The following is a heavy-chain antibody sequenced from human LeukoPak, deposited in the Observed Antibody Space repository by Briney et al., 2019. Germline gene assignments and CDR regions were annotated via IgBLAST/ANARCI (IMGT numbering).Heavy chain of an antibody. Sequence: ASVKVSCKASGYTFTSYYMHWVRQAPGQGLEWMGIINPSGGSTSYAQKFQGRVTMTRDMSTSTVYMELSSLRSEDTAVYYCARGPLTDSSGLWATNFDYWGQGTLVTVSS. CDR3: ARGPLTDSSGLWATNFDY. CDR2: INPSGGST. V-gene: IGHV1-46*01. D-gene: IGHD6-19*01. CDR1: GYTFTSYY. J-gene: IGHJ4*02.